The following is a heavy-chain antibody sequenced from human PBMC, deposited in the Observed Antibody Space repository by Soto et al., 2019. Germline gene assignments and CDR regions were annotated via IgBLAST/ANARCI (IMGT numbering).Heavy chain of an antibody. D-gene: IGHD3-22*01. J-gene: IGHJ4*02. CDR1: GGSISSGDYY. V-gene: IGHV4-30-4*01. CDR2: IYYSGST. CDR3: ARYEYYYDSSGYYRPWGSFDY. Sequence: QVQLQESGPGLVKPSQTLSLTCTVSGGSISSGDYYWSWIRQPPGKGLEWIGYIYYSGSTYYNPSLKSRVTISVDTSKNQFSLKLSSVTAADTAVYYCARYEYYYDSSGYYRPWGSFDYWGQGTLVTVSS.